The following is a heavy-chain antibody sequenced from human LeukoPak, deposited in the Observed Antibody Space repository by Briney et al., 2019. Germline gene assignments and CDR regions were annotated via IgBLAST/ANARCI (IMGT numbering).Heavy chain of an antibody. Sequence: SETMSLTCAVYGGSFSGYYWSWICQPPGKGLEWIGEINHSGSTNYNPSLKSRVTISVDTPKNQFSLKLSSVTAADTAVYYCARRTVTNNWFDPWGQGTLVTVSS. CDR1: GGSFSGYY. V-gene: IGHV4-34*01. CDR3: ARRTVTNNWFDP. J-gene: IGHJ5*02. D-gene: IGHD4-17*01. CDR2: INHSGST.